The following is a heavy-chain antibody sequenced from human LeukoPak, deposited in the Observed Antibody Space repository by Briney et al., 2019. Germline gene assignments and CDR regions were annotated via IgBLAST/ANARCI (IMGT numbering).Heavy chain of an antibody. CDR2: INHSGST. J-gene: IGHJ4*02. Sequence: PSETLSLTCAVYGGSFSGYYWSWIRQPPGKGLEWIGEINHSGSTNYNPSLKSRVTISVDTSKNQFSLKLSSVTAADTAVYYCARVGSGDSSGYYPFDYWGQGTLVTVSS. V-gene: IGHV4-34*01. CDR1: GGSFSGYY. CDR3: ARVGSGDSSGYYPFDY. D-gene: IGHD3-22*01.